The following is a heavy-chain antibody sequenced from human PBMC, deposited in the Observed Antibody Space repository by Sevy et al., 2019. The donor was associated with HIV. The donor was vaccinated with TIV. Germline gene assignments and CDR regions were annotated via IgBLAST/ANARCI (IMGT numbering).Heavy chain of an antibody. J-gene: IGHJ3*02. CDR2: ISGLSNYK. Sequence: GESLKISCAASGFTFTDFYLNWVRQAPGKGLEWVSSISGLSNYKFYADSMKGRFTISRDNAENSIYLQMNSLRAEDTAVYFCARRGPSTVHDAFDIWGQGTMVTVSS. V-gene: IGHV3-21*01. CDR3: ARRGPSTVHDAFDI. D-gene: IGHD4-17*01. CDR1: GFTFTDFY.